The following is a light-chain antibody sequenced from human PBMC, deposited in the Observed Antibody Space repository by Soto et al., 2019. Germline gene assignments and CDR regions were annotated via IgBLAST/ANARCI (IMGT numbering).Light chain of an antibody. Sequence: EIVLTQSPGTLSLSPGERATLSCRASQSVSSYLAWYQQKPGQAPRLLIYDASNRATGIPARFSGSGSGTDFTLTISSLEPEDFAVYYCHQHAESPLTFGGGTKVDIK. CDR1: QSVSSY. V-gene: IGKV3-11*01. CDR3: HQHAESPLT. J-gene: IGKJ4*01. CDR2: DAS.